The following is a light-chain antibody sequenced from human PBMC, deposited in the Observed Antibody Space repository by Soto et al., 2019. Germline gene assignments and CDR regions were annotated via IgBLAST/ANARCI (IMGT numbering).Light chain of an antibody. V-gene: IGLV2-14*01. CDR3: SSYTSSNTLEV. CDR2: EVS. CDR1: SSDVGGSNY. J-gene: IGLJ1*01. Sequence: QSALIQPASVSGSPGQSITISCTGTSSDVGGSNYVSWYQHHPHRAPKLLIYEVSYRPSGVSNRFSGSKSDNTASLTISGLQDEDEADYYCSSYTSSNTLEVFGIGTKVTVL.